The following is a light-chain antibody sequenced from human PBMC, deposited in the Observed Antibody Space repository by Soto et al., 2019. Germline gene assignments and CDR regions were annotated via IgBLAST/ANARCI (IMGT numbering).Light chain of an antibody. Sequence: EIVMTQSPATLSVSPGGRATLSCRASQSISDTLAWYQQKPGQAPRLLIYGTSKRATGFPARFSGSGSGTDFTLTFSSLQSEDFAVYYCQQYTNWPWTFGQGTKVEIK. CDR3: QQYTNWPWT. J-gene: IGKJ1*01. V-gene: IGKV3-15*01. CDR1: QSISDT. CDR2: GTS.